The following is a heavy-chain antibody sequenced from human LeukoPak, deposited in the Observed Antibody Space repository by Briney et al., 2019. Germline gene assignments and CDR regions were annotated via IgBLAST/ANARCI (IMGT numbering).Heavy chain of an antibody. CDR3: AKVLGDSSGYYYVPLDY. D-gene: IGHD3-22*01. V-gene: IGHV3-30*18. Sequence: TGGSLRLSCAASGFTFSSYGMHWVRQAPGKGLEWVAVISYDGSNKYYADSVKGRFTISRDNSKKTLYLQMNSLRAEDTAVYYCAKVLGDSSGYYYVPLDYWGEGALVSVSS. J-gene: IGHJ4*02. CDR2: ISYDGSNK. CDR1: GFTFSSYG.